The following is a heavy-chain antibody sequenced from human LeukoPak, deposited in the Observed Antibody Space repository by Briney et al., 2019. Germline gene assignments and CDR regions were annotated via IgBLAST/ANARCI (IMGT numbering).Heavy chain of an antibody. CDR2: ISAYNGNT. Sequence: GASVKVSCKASGYTFTGYYMHWVRQAPGQGLEWMGWISAYNGNTNYAQKLQGRVTMTTDTSTSTAYMELRSLRSDDTAVYYCARVVPVRYSSSSVLVFDYWGQGTLVTVSS. V-gene: IGHV1-18*04. CDR1: GYTFTGYY. CDR3: ARVVPVRYSSSSVLVFDY. J-gene: IGHJ4*02. D-gene: IGHD6-6*01.